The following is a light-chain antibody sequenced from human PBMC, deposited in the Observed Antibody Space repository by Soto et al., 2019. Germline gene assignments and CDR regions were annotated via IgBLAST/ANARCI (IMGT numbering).Light chain of an antibody. Sequence: DIQLTQSPSSLSASVGDSVTITCRASQDIITYLTWYQHKPGRAPKLLVYDASSLNSGVPSRFRGSGGGREFTLTISRLQPEDFATYSCQQTYRTPLFIFGPGTTVDLK. V-gene: IGKV1-39*01. CDR3: QQTYRTPLFI. CDR1: QDIITY. CDR2: DAS. J-gene: IGKJ3*01.